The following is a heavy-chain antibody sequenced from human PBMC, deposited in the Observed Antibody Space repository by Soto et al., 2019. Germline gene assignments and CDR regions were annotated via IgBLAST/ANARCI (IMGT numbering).Heavy chain of an antibody. Sequence: AVKSSSKAPGFTFTSRAGYSVRHSREQPLEWMGWIVVGSGNTNYAQKFQERVTITRDMSTSTAYMELSSLRSEDTAMYYCARHAYDFWSGHPNPRYYYGMDVWGQGTTVTVSS. CDR1: GFTFTSRA. CDR3: ARHAYDFWSGHPNPRYYYGMDV. V-gene: IGHV1-58*01. CDR2: IVVGSGNT. D-gene: IGHD3-3*01. J-gene: IGHJ6*02.